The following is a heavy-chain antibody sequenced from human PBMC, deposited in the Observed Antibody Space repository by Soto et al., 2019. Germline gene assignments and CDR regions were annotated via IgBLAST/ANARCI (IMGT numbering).Heavy chain of an antibody. V-gene: IGHV3-30*18. CDR3: AKGEKIAAAGTRGNPGTAGY. CDR1: GFTFSSYG. Sequence: PGGSLRLSCAASGFTFSSYGMHWVRQAPGKGLEWMAVISYDGSNKYYADSVKGRFTISRDNSKNTLYLQMNSLRAEDTAVYYCAKGEKIAAAGTRGNPGTAGYWGQGTLVTVSS. J-gene: IGHJ4*02. D-gene: IGHD6-13*01. CDR2: ISYDGSNK.